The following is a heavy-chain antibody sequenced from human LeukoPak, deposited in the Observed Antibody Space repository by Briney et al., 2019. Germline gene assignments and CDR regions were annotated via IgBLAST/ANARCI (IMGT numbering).Heavy chain of an antibody. D-gene: IGHD5-18*01. J-gene: IGHJ4*02. CDR2: INSGSGSIT. CDR3: ARRRGNSHGDVDY. Sequence: GGSLRLSCAASGFTFSTYNMNWVRQAPGKGLEWVSFINSGSGSITPYADSVKGRFTISRDNAKNSLYLQMNSLRAEDTAVYYCARRRGNSHGDVDYWGQGTLVTVSS. CDR1: GFTFSTYN. V-gene: IGHV3-48*01.